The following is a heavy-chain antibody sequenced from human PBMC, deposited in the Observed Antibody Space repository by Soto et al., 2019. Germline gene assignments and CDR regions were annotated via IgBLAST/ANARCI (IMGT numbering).Heavy chain of an antibody. D-gene: IGHD2-15*01. J-gene: IGHJ4*02. V-gene: IGHV4-39*01. CDR2: IYYSGST. Sequence: SETLSLTCTVSGGSISSSSYYWGWIRQPPGKGLEWIGSIYYSGSTYYNPSLKSRVTISVDTSKNQFSLKLSSVTAADTAVYYCARQGTKRYCSGGSCSPGRFDYWGQGTLVTLL. CDR1: GGSISSSSYY. CDR3: ARQGTKRYCSGGSCSPGRFDY.